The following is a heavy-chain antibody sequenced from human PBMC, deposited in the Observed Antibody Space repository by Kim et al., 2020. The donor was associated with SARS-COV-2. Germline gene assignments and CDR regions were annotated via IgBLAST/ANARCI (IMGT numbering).Heavy chain of an antibody. J-gene: IGHJ4*02. CDR3: VKAGSRSGWYGW. V-gene: IGHV3-30*18. CDR1: GFTFSSYG. D-gene: IGHD6-19*01. Sequence: GGSLRLSCAASGFTFSSYGMHWVRQAPGKGLEWVAVISYDGSNKYYADSVKGRFTISRDNSKNTLYLQMNSLRAEDTAVYYCVKAGSRSGWYGWWGQGTLVTVSS. CDR2: ISYDGSNK.